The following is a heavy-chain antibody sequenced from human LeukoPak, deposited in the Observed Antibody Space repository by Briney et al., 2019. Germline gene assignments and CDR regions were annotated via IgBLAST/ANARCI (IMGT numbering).Heavy chain of an antibody. CDR3: ARGALRYFDWLLMEFDY. CDR2: IKQDGSEK. D-gene: IGHD3-9*01. J-gene: IGHJ4*02. Sequence: GGSLRLSCAASGFTFGNYWLSWVRQAPGKGLEWVANIKQDGSEKYYVDSVKGRFTISRDNAKNSLYLQMNSLRAEDTAVYYCARGALRYFDWLLMEFDYWGQGTLVTVSS. CDR1: GFTFGNYW. V-gene: IGHV3-7*01.